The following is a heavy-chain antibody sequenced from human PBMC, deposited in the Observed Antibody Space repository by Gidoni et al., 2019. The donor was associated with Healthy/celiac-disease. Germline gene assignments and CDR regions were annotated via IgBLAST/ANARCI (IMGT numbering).Heavy chain of an antibody. V-gene: IGHV1-18*01. J-gene: IGHJ4*02. Sequence: QVQLVQSGAEVKKPGASVKVSCKASGYTFTSYGISWVRQAPGQGLEWMGWISAYNGNTNYAQKLQGRVTMTTDTSTSTAYMGLRSLRSDDTAVYYCARDKPNDYIWGSYRARVDYWGQGTLVTVSS. CDR3: ARDKPNDYIWGSYRARVDY. D-gene: IGHD3-16*02. CDR2: ISAYNGNT. CDR1: GYTFTSYG.